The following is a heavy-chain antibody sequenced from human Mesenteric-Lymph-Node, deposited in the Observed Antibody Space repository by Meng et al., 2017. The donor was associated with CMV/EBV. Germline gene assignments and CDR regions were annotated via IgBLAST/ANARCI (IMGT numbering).Heavy chain of an antibody. Sequence: GESLKISCTASGFTFGDYAMSWVRQAPGKGLEWVSYISSSGSTIYYADSVKGRFTISRDNAKNSLYLQMNSLRAEDTAVYYCARDLSPLLWYIGYWGQGTLVTVSS. J-gene: IGHJ4*02. V-gene: IGHV3-11*01. CDR3: ARDLSPLLWYIGY. CDR2: ISSSGSTI. D-gene: IGHD3-10*01. CDR1: GFTFGDYA.